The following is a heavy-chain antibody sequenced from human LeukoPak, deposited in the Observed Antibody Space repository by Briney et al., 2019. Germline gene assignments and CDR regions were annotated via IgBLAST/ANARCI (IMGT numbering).Heavy chain of an antibody. CDR1: GGSISSSSYY. CDR3: ARGSSYGYNY. V-gene: IGHV4-39*07. CDR2: IYYSGST. D-gene: IGHD5-18*01. J-gene: IGHJ4*02. Sequence: SETLSLTCTVSGGSISSSSYYWGWIRQPPGRGLEWIGSIYYSGSTYYTPSLKSRVTISVDTSKNQFSLKPSSVTAADTAVYYCARGSSYGYNYWGQGTLVTVSS.